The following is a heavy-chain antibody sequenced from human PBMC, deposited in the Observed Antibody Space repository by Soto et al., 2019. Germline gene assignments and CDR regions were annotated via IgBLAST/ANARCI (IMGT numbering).Heavy chain of an antibody. D-gene: IGHD6-19*01. V-gene: IGHV1-2*02. CDR1: GYTFTGYY. CDR3: ARGSIAVAGTYFDY. CDR2: LNPNSGGT. J-gene: IGHJ4*02. Sequence: QVQLVQSGAEVKKPGASLKVSCKASGYTFTGYYMHWVRQAPGQGLEWMGWLNPNSGGTNYAQKFQGRVTMTRDTAISTAYLELSRLRSDDTAVYYCARGSIAVAGTYFDYWGQVTLVTVSS.